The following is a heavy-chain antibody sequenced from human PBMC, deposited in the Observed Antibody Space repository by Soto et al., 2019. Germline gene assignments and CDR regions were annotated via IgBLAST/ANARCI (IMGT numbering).Heavy chain of an antibody. Sequence: SETLSLTCTVSGGSISSYYWSWIRQPPGKGLEWIGYIYYSGSTNYNPSLKSRVTISVDTSKNQFSLKLSSVTAADTAVYYCARIYSGYDAFDYWGQGTLVTVSS. J-gene: IGHJ4*02. D-gene: IGHD5-12*01. CDR3: ARIYSGYDAFDY. CDR1: GGSISSYY. V-gene: IGHV4-59*01. CDR2: IYYSGST.